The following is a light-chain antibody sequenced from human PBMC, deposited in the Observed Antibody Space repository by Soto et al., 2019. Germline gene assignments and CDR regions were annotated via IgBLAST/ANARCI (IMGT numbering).Light chain of an antibody. V-gene: IGLV2-14*01. J-gene: IGLJ1*01. CDR3: TSYTRTSSTTYV. CDR1: SSDVVGYNY. Sequence: QSVLTQPASVSGSPGQSITISCTGTSSDVVGYNYVSWYQQLPGKAPKLMIYDVSNRPSGVSNRFSGSKSGNTASLTISGLQAEDEADYYCTSYTRTSSTTYVFGTGTKVTVL. CDR2: DVS.